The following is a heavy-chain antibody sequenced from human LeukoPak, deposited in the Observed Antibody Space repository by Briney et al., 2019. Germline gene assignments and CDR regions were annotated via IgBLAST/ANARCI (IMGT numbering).Heavy chain of an antibody. D-gene: IGHD2-15*01. CDR2: IYYSGST. Sequence: PSQTLSLTCAVSGGSISSGGYSWSWIRQPPGKGLEWIGYIYYSGSTNYNPSLKSRVTISVDTSKNQFSLKLSSVTAADTAVYYCASSSCGGSCYYRYYYMDVWGKGTTVTVSS. CDR1: GGSISSGGYS. J-gene: IGHJ6*03. CDR3: ASSSCGGSCYYRYYYMDV. V-gene: IGHV4-30-4*07.